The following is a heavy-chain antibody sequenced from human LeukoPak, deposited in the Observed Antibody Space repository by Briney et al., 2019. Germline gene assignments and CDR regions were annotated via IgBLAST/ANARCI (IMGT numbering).Heavy chain of an antibody. Sequence: PGGSLSLSCAASGFTFSSYSMNWVRQAPGKGLEWVSSISSSSSYIYYADSVKGRYTTSCDNAKNSLYLQMNSLRAEDTAVYYCARGCGGDCYSGHDYWGQGTLVTVSS. CDR1: GFTFSSYS. V-gene: IGHV3-21*01. CDR3: ARGCGGDCYSGHDY. CDR2: ISSSSSYI. D-gene: IGHD2-21*02. J-gene: IGHJ4*02.